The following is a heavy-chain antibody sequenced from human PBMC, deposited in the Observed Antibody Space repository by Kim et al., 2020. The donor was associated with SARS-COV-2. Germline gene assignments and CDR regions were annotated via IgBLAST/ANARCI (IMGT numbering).Heavy chain of an antibody. J-gene: IGHJ6*03. CDR3: ARALLRFYYMDV. D-gene: IGHD3-3*01. V-gene: IGHV1-69*04. Sequence: NYAKKVKGGVTITADKSTSTAYMELSSLRSEDTAVYYCARALLRFYYMDVWGKGTTVTVSS.